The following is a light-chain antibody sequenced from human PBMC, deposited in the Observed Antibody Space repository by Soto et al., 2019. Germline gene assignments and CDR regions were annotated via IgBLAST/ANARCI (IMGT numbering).Light chain of an antibody. J-gene: IGKJ1*01. V-gene: IGKV1-5*03. CDR2: KAS. Sequence: DSEKTQSPSTLSASVGDRVTITCRASQSISSWLAWYQQKPGKAPKLLIYKASSLESGVPSRFSGSGSGTEFTLTISSLQPDDFATYYCQQYNSYSRTFGQGTKV. CDR1: QSISSW. CDR3: QQYNSYSRT.